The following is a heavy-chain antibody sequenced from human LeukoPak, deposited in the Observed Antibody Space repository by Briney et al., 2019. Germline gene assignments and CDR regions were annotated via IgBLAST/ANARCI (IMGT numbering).Heavy chain of an antibody. J-gene: IGHJ4*02. CDR1: GHLNRSCY. V-gene: IGHV4-59*12. Sequence: PSETLSLTCTLSGHLNRSCYWRWPRRPPEKGLEVIGYIIYRRETNYNPPLKSRVTISVDTSKNLLCLQVSSVTAADTAVYDCASIVRGGYYWDSFDYWGERAPLTVSS. CDR3: ASIVRGGYYWDSFDY. D-gene: IGHD3-10*01. CDR2: IIYRRET.